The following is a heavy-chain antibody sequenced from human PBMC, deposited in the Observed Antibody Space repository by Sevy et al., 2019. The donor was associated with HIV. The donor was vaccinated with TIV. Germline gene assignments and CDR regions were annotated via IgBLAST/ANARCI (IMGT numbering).Heavy chain of an antibody. D-gene: IGHD6-19*01. V-gene: IGHV4-30-4*01. CDR3: ASSTRSVAGSSPYYYGMDV. CDR1: GGSISSGDYY. Sequence: SETLSLTCTVSGGSISSGDYYWSWIRPPPGKGLEWIGYIYYSGSTYYNPSLKSRVTISVDTSKNQFSLKLSSVTAADTAVYYCASSTRSVAGSSPYYYGMDVWGQGTMVTVSS. CDR2: IYYSGST. J-gene: IGHJ6*02.